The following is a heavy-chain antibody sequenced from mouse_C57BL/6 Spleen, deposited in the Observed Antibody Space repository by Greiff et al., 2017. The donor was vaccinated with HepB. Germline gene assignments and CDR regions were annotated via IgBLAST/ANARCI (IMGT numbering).Heavy chain of an antibody. V-gene: IGHV1-64*01. CDR2: IHPNSGST. J-gene: IGHJ2*01. D-gene: IGHD1-1*01. CDR1: GYTFTSYW. Sequence: VQLQQPGAELVKPGASVKLSCKASGYTFTSYWMHWVKQRPGQGLEWIGMIHPNSGSTNYNEKFKSKATLTVDKSSSTAYMQLSSLTSEDSAVYYCAKIPYYYGSSVGYWGQGTTLTVSS. CDR3: AKIPYYYGSSVGY.